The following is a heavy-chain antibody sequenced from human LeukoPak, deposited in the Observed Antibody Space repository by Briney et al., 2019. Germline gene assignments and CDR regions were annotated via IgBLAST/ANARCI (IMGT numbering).Heavy chain of an antibody. D-gene: IGHD2-21*02. CDR1: GDSISSNY. Sequence: SGSLSLTCTVSGDSISSNYWSWIRQPPGKGLEWIGYMYYTGSTNYNPSLKSRVTISVDTSKNQISLKLSSVTAADTAVYYCARRVTSSWFDPWGQGTLVTVSS. CDR2: MYYTGST. V-gene: IGHV4-59*08. CDR3: ARRVTSSWFDP. J-gene: IGHJ5*02.